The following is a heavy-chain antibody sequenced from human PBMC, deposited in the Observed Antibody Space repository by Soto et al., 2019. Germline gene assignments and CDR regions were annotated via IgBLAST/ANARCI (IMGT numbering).Heavy chain of an antibody. CDR2: ISGSGGST. CDR3: AKSLYSSSFSGMDV. D-gene: IGHD6-13*01. V-gene: IGHV3-23*01. CDR1: GFTFSSYA. Sequence: GVSLRLSCAASGFTFSSYAMSWVRQAPGKGLEWVSAISGSGGSTYYADSVKGRFTISRDNSKNTLYLQMNSLRAEDTAVYYCAKSLYSSSFSGMDVWGQGTTVNVSS. J-gene: IGHJ6*02.